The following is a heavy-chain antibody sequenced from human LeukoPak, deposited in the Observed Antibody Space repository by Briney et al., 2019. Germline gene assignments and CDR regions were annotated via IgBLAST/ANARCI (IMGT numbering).Heavy chain of an antibody. CDR2: IYFRSKWYT. Sequence: SRTLSLTCAISGDSVSRNSAAWNRIRQSPSRGLEWLGRIYFRSKWYTDYAVSVRGRITFNPDTSKNQFSLQLNSVTPEDTAVYYCTRGAYGHVFDIWGQGTMVTVSS. D-gene: IGHD2-21*01. J-gene: IGHJ3*02. CDR3: TRGAYGHVFDI. CDR1: GDSVSRNSAA. V-gene: IGHV6-1*01.